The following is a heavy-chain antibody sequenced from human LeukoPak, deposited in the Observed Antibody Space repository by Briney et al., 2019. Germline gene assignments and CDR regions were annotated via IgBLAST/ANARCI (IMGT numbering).Heavy chain of an antibody. D-gene: IGHD1-26*01. CDR2: ISFDGNNV. Sequence: GGSLRLSCAASGFTFSTCAMHWVRQAPDMGLEWLAMISFDGNNVNLAASVKGSFSLARYNSNNTLYLQRNSRRPEDTALYYCARDPHSGNYEIDNWGQGTLVTVSS. J-gene: IGHJ4*02. V-gene: IGHV3-30-3*01. CDR3: ARDPHSGNYEIDN. CDR1: GFTFSTCA.